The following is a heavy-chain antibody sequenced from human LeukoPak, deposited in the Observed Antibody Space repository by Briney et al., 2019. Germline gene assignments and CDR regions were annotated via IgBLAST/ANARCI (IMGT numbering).Heavy chain of an antibody. Sequence: SETLSLTCTVSGGSISSGSYYWSWIRQHPGQGLEWIGYIYYSGSTYYNPSLKSRVTISVDTSKNQFSLKLSFVTAADTAVYYCAYCSSTSCDYWGQGTLVTVSS. CDR2: IYYSGST. CDR3: AYCSSTSCDY. D-gene: IGHD2-2*01. CDR1: GGSISSGSYY. V-gene: IGHV4-31*03. J-gene: IGHJ4*02.